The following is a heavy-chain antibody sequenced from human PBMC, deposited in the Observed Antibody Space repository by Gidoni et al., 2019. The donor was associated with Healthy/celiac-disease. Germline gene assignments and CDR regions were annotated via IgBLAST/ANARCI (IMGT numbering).Heavy chain of an antibody. J-gene: IGHJ6*04. Sequence: QVQLQESGPGLEKPSETLSLTCTVSGGSISSYYWSWIRQPAGKGLEWIGRIYTGGSTNYNPSLKSRVTMSVDTSKNQFSLKLSSVTAADTAVYYCARDSGCSGGSCYRPTDVWGKGTTVTVSS. CDR3: ARDSGCSGGSCYRPTDV. CDR1: GGSISSYY. D-gene: IGHD2-15*01. CDR2: IYTGGST. V-gene: IGHV4-4*07.